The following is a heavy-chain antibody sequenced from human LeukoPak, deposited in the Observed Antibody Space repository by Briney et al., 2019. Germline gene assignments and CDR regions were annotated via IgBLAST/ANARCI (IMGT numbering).Heavy chain of an antibody. D-gene: IGHD3-10*01. Sequence: ASVKVSCKASGYTFTGYYIHWVRQAPGQGLEWMGWMNPNSGNTGYAQKFQGRVTMTRNTSISTAYMELSSLRSEDTAVYYCAREDGSGSYRSWFDPWGQGTLVTASS. CDR1: GYTFTGYY. CDR3: AREDGSGSYRSWFDP. V-gene: IGHV1-8*02. CDR2: MNPNSGNT. J-gene: IGHJ5*02.